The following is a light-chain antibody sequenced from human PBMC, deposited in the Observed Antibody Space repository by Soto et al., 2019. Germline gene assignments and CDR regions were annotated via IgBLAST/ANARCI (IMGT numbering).Light chain of an antibody. J-gene: IGLJ2*01. CDR2: DVT. V-gene: IGLV2-14*01. Sequence: QSALTQPASVSGSPGQSITISCTGTSSDVGGHDHVSWYQQNPGKAPKLMIYDVTNRPSGVSNRFSGSKSGNTASLTISGLQAEDEADYYCSSYTSSSTLVLFGGGTKVTVL. CDR1: SSDVGGHDH. CDR3: SSYTSSSTLVL.